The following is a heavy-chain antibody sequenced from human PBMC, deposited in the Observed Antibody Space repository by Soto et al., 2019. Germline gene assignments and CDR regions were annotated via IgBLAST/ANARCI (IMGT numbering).Heavy chain of an antibody. CDR3: ARDKVSFYYYYGMDV. J-gene: IGHJ6*02. Sequence: QVQLVQSGAEVKKPGSSVKVSCKASGGTFSSYTISWVRQAPGQGLEWMGRIIPILGIANYAQKFQGRVTITAAKSTSTAYMELSRLRSEDTAVYYCARDKVSFYYYYGMDVWGQGTTVTVSS. V-gene: IGHV1-69*08. CDR1: GGTFSSYT. CDR2: IIPILGIA.